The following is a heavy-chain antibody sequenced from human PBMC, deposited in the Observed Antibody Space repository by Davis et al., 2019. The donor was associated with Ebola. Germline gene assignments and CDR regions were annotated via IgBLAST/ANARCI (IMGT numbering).Heavy chain of an antibody. D-gene: IGHD3-10*01. Sequence: GESLKISCAASGFNVNTYAMSWVRQAPGKGLEWVSVVLSGSGGSTYYADSVKGRFTISRDNSKNTVFLQMNRLRVEDTAVYYCAKTIGSNFDRWGQGTLVTVPS. CDR3: AKTIGSNFDR. V-gene: IGHV3-23*01. CDR1: GFNVNTYA. J-gene: IGHJ4*02. CDR2: LSGSGGST.